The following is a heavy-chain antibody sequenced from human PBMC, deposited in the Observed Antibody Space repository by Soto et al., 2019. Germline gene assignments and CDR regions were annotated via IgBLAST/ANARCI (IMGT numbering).Heavy chain of an antibody. V-gene: IGHV3-7*01. CDR3: AKDPNYDFGSGYSGSGWFDP. CDR1: GFTFNSYW. Sequence: GGSLRLSCSVSGFTFNSYWMTWVRQAPGQGLEWVANIEHAGREKNYLESVKGRFTISRDNAKNSLYLQMHSLRAEDTAVYYCAKDPNYDFGSGYSGSGWFDPWGQGTLVTVSS. CDR2: IEHAGREK. D-gene: IGHD3-3*01. J-gene: IGHJ5*02.